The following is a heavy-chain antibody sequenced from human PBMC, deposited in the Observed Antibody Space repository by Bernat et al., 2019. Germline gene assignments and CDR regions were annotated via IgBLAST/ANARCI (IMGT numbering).Heavy chain of an antibody. CDR3: ARDRGGCLGY. V-gene: IGHV3-53*01. D-gene: IGHD2-15*01. Sequence: EVQLVESGGGLIQPGGSLRLSCAASGFTVTNNYMSWVRQAPGKGLEWLSVIYSGGSTYYAASVKGRFTISRDSSKNTLYLQMNSLRVDDTAIYYCARDRGGCLGYWGQGTLVTVSS. CDR1: GFTVTNNY. J-gene: IGHJ4*02. CDR2: IYSGGST.